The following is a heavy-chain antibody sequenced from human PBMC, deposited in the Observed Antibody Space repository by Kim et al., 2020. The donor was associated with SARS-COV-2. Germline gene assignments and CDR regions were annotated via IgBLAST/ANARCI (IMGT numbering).Heavy chain of an antibody. CDR3: ARDSVMVRGPFDY. J-gene: IGHJ4*02. D-gene: IGHD3-10*01. Sequence: YSCSVKGRFTIARDNAKNTLYLQMNSLRAEDTAVYYCARDSVMVRGPFDYWGQGTLVTVSS. V-gene: IGHV3-33*01.